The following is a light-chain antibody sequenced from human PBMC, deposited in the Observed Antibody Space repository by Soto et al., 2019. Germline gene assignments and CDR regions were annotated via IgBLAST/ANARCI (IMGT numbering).Light chain of an antibody. J-gene: IGKJ4*01. CDR3: QPYNNWPFT. Sequence: EVVMRQSPATLSVSPGEGANLSCRASQGIGDTLAWYQHKPGQTPRLLIYDTSTMATGVPTRFSGSRSGAEFTLTINSLQSEDFAVYYCQPYNNWPFTFGGGTKVDIK. CDR1: QGIGDT. CDR2: DTS. V-gene: IGKV3-15*01.